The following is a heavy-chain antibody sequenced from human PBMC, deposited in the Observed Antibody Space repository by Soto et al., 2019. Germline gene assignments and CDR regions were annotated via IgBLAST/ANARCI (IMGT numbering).Heavy chain of an antibody. V-gene: IGHV3-30*09. CDR3: ARAFSGSYPNFDY. CDR1: GFIFRSYA. Sequence: QIQLVESGGCVVQPGGSLRLSCLASGFIFRSYAMHWVRQAPGKGLEWVAVITYDGANGYYADSVRGRFAISRDNSNSTLFLQMNSLRPEDTAVYYCARAFSGSYPNFDYWGQGTLVTVSS. J-gene: IGHJ4*02. D-gene: IGHD1-26*01. CDR2: ITYDGANG.